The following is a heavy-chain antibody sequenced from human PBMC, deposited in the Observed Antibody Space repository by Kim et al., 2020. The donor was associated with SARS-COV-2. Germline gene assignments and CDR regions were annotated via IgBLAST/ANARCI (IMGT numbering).Heavy chain of an antibody. D-gene: IGHD5-18*01. CDR3: ARERYSYGLDY. J-gene: IGHJ4*02. CDR2: IYYSGST. Sequence: SETLSLTCTVSGGSISSYYWSWIRQPPGKGLEWIGYIYYSGSTNYNPSLKSRVTISVDTSKNQFSLKLSSVTAADTAVYYCARERYSYGLDYWGQGTLVTVSS. CDR1: GGSISSYY. V-gene: IGHV4-59*01.